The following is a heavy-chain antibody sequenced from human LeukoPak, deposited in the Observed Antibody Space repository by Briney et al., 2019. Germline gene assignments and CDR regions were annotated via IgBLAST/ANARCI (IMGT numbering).Heavy chain of an antibody. J-gene: IGHJ5*02. V-gene: IGHV1-2*02. D-gene: IGHD6-13*01. CDR1: GYTFTGYY. CDR2: INPNSGGT. CDR3: ATPPHPYSSSWLNWFDP. Sequence: ASVKVSCKASGYTFTGYYMHWVRQAPGQGLEWMGWINPNSGGTNYAQKFQGRVTMTRDTSISTAYMELSRLRSDDTAVYYCATPPHPYSSSWLNWFDPWGQGTLVTVSS.